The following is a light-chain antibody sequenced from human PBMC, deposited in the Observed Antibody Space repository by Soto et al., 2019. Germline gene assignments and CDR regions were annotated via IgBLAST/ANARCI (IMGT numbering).Light chain of an antibody. Sequence: NFMLTQPHSVSESPGKTVTISCTRSSGSIANNYVQWYQQRPGSAPTTVIYEDNQRPFGVPDRFSGSIDSSSNSASLTISGLKTEDEADYYCQSYDSSNVVFGGGTKLTVL. CDR2: EDN. CDR3: QSYDSSNVV. CDR1: SGSIANNY. J-gene: IGLJ2*01. V-gene: IGLV6-57*04.